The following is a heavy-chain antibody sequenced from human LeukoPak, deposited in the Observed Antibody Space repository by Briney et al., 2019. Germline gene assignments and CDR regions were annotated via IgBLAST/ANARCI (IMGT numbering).Heavy chain of an antibody. Sequence: GASVKVSCKASGYTFTGYHMHWVRQAPGQGLEWMGWINPNSGGTNYAQKFQGRVTMTRDTSISTAYMELSRLRSDDTAVYYCAREDYDYVWGSYRTPLDYWGQGTLVTVSS. D-gene: IGHD3-16*02. CDR1: GYTFTGYH. V-gene: IGHV1-2*02. CDR3: AREDYDYVWGSYRTPLDY. J-gene: IGHJ4*02. CDR2: INPNSGGT.